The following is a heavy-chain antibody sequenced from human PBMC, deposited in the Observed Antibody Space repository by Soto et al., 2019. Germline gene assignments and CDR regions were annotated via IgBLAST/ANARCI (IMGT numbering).Heavy chain of an antibody. CDR2: IIPILGIA. CDR3: ARFGDSWSGYYSY. D-gene: IGHD3-3*01. CDR1: GGTFSRYT. J-gene: IGHJ4*02. Sequence: GASVKGSWKASGGTFSRYTISWGRQAPGQGLEWMGRIIPILGIANYAQKFQGRVTITADKSTSTAYMELSSLRSEDTAVYYCARFGDSWSGYYSYWGQGTLVTVSS. V-gene: IGHV1-69*02.